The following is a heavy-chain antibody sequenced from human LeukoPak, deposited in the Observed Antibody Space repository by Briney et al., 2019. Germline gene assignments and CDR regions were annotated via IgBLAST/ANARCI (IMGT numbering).Heavy chain of an antibody. Sequence: GGSLRLSCAASGFTFSDYYMSWIRQAPGKGLEWVAVIWNDGSNKYYADSVKGRFTISRDISKNTLHLQMNSLRAEDTAIYYCARGGIAAADIDYWGQGTLVTVSS. J-gene: IGHJ4*02. D-gene: IGHD6-13*01. CDR3: ARGGIAAADIDY. CDR1: GFTFSDYY. V-gene: IGHV3-33*08. CDR2: IWNDGSNK.